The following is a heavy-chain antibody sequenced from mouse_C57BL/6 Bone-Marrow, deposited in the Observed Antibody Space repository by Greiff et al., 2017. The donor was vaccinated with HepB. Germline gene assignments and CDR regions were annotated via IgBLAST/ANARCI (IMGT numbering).Heavy chain of an antibody. V-gene: IGHV1-59*01. D-gene: IGHD3-1*01. J-gene: IGHJ1*03. CDR1: GYTFTSYW. CDR2: IDPSDSYT. Sequence: VQLQQPGAELVRPGTSVKLSCKASGYTFTSYWMHWVKQRPGQGLEWIGVIDPSDSYTNYNQKFKGKATLTVDTSSSTAYMQRSSLTSEDSAVYYCARGGYVDVWGTGTTVTVSS. CDR3: ARGGYVDV.